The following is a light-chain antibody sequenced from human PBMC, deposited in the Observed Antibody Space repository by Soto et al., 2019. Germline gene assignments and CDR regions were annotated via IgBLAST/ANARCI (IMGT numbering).Light chain of an antibody. CDR1: QSVSSNY. CDR3: QQYGSSPYT. V-gene: IGKV3-20*01. Sequence: EIVLTQSPGTLSLSPGERATLSCRASQSVSSNYLAWYQQRPGQAPRLLIHGASNRATGIPDRFSGSGSGTDFTLTISRLEPEDFAAYSCQQYGSSPYTFGQGTKLEIK. J-gene: IGKJ2*01. CDR2: GAS.